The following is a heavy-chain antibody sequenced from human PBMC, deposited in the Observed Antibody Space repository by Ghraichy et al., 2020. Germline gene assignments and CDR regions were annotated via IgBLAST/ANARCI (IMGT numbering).Heavy chain of an antibody. D-gene: IGHD2-15*01. CDR2: INAGNGNT. V-gene: IGHV1-3*01. J-gene: IGHJ6*02. CDR3: ARDLGYCSGGSCPGYYYGMDV. CDR1: GYTFTSYA. Sequence: NISCKASGYTFTSYAMHWVRQAPGQRLEWMGWINAGNGNTKYSQKFQGRVTITRDTSASTAYMELSSLRSEDTAVYYCARDLGYCSGGSCPGYYYGMDVWGQGTTVTVSS.